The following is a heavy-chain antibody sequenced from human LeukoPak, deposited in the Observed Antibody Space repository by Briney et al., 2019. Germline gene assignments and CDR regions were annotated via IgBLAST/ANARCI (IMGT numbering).Heavy chain of an antibody. V-gene: IGHV4-38-2*02. Sequence: PSETLSLTCTVSLYSILSGFLWGWIRQPPGKGLGGIGSTYQGGTTYSNPSLRSRVLISKHTSKNQFSLKLSSVTATDTSVYYCERGSGDWTYYFDYWGEGTLVTVSS. D-gene: IGHD2-21*02. CDR3: ERGSGDWTYYFDY. J-gene: IGHJ4*02. CDR1: LYSILSGFL. CDR2: TYQGGTT.